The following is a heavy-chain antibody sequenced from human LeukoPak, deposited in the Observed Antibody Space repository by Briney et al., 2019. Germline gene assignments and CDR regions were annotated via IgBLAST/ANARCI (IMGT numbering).Heavy chain of an antibody. Sequence: GGSLRLSCAASGFTFSSYSIHWVRQAPGKGLEWVSSITSGSSYIYYADSLKGRFTISRDNAKNSLYLQMNSLRAEDTAVYYCAKAAALRGYCSGGSCYANDYWGQGTLVTVSS. J-gene: IGHJ4*02. CDR1: GFTFSSYS. CDR3: AKAAALRGYCSGGSCYANDY. V-gene: IGHV3-21*04. CDR2: ITSGSSYI. D-gene: IGHD2-15*01.